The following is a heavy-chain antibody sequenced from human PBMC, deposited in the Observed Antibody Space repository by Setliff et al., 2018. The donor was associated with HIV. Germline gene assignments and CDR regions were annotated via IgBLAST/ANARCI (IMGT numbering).Heavy chain of an antibody. D-gene: IGHD3-3*01. CDR3: TTGSNSFWSGYSKH. Sequence: GGSLRLSCAASGFTFSDYYMSWIRQAPGKGLEWVSYISSSGSTIYYTDSVKGRFTISRDNAKNSLYLQMNSLKSEDTAIYYCTTGSNSFWSGYSKHWGQGALVTVS. V-gene: IGHV3-11*01. CDR2: ISSSGSTI. J-gene: IGHJ4*02. CDR1: GFTFSDYY.